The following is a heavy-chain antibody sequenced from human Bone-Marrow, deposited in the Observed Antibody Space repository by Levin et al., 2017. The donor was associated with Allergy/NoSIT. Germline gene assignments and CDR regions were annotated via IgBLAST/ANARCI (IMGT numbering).Heavy chain of an antibody. D-gene: IGHD2-2*02. V-gene: IGHV4-38-2*02. J-gene: IGHJ2*01. CDR1: AYSISSDFY. CDR2: IYHSGST. CDR3: AGVDPCNGPTCYTDWFFDL. Sequence: SETLSLTCTVSAYSISSDFYWGWIRQPPGKGLEWIGTIYHSGSTYYNPSLKSRVTVSVDTSKNQFPLKLSSVTAADTAVYYCAGVDPCNGPTCYTDWFFDLWGRGTLVTVSS.